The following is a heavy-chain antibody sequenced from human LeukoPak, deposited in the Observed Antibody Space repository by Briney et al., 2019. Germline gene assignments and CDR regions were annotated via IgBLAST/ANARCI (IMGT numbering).Heavy chain of an antibody. J-gene: IGHJ4*02. V-gene: IGHV4-39*07. Sequence: SETLSLTCTVSGGSMSRSSYYWGWIRQPPGNGLEWIASIYYSGSTYYSPTIKSQVTISEDTSKNQFSLKLSSVTAADTAVYYCARSSWNYDWGVDYWGQGTLVTVSS. D-gene: IGHD1-7*01. CDR2: IYYSGST. CDR1: GGSMSRSSYY. CDR3: ARSSWNYDWGVDY.